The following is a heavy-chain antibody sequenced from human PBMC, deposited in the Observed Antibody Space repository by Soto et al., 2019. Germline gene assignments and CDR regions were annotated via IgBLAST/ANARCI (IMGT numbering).Heavy chain of an antibody. D-gene: IGHD2-2*01. CDR1: GGTFSSYA. Sequence: QVQLVQSGAEVKKPGSSVKVSCKASGGTFSSYAISWVRQAPGQGLEWMGGIIPIFGTANYAQKFQGRVTITADEYTCTAYMELISLRSEDTAVYYCARDGAAVPAATNWFDPWGQGTLVTVSS. J-gene: IGHJ5*02. V-gene: IGHV1-69*12. CDR2: IIPIFGTA. CDR3: ARDGAAVPAATNWFDP.